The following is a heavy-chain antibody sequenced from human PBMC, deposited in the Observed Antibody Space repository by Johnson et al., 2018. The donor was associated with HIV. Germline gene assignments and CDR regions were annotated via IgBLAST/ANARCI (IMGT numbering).Heavy chain of an antibody. CDR2: IYSGGST. D-gene: IGHD6-13*01. CDR3: ARGLAADAGDI. CDR1: GFTFSSYA. V-gene: IGHV3-66*02. Sequence: VQLVESGGGLVQPGGSLRLSCAASGFTFSSYAMSWVRQAPGKGLEWVSAIYSGGSTYYADAVKGRFTSSRDNSQNTLYLQMNSRRSEDTAVYYCARGLAADAGDIWGQGAMVTVSS. J-gene: IGHJ3*02.